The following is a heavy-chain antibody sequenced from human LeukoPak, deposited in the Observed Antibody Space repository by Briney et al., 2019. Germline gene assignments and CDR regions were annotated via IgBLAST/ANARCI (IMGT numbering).Heavy chain of an antibody. D-gene: IGHD6-13*01. CDR2: IYTSGST. CDR3: AGLLTDSSSWYPRYYYYYMDV. V-gene: IGHV4-61*02. Sequence: SETLSLTCTVSGDSISSGNYYWTWIRQPAGKGLEWIGRIYTSGSTNYNPSLKSRVTISVDTSKNQFSLKLSSVTAADTAVYYCAGLLTDSSSWYPRYYYYYMDVWGKGTTVTISS. J-gene: IGHJ6*03. CDR1: GDSISSGNYY.